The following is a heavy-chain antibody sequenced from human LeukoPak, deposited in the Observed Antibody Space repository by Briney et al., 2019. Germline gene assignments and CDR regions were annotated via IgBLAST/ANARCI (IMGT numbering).Heavy chain of an antibody. V-gene: IGHV3-21*01. CDR2: IISSSSYI. D-gene: IGHD3-3*02. Sequence: GGSLRLSFAASGFTFSSYSMNWGRQAPGKGLEWVSSIISSSSYIYYADSVKGRFTISRDNAKNSLYLQMNSLRAEDTAVYYCARKSMFRGRWGQGTLVTVSS. CDR1: GFTFSSYS. CDR3: ARKSMFRGR. J-gene: IGHJ4*02.